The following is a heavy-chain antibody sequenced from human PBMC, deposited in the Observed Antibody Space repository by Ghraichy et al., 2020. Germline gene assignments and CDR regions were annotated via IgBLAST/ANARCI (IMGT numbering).Heavy chain of an antibody. D-gene: IGHD3-10*01. CDR1: GFTFRNYW. V-gene: IGHV3-7*01. Sequence: GGSLRLSCAASGFTFRNYWMNWVRQVPGKGLQWVAIIKGDGSDKFSVDSVKGRFSISRDNAKNSLYLQMNSLRAEDTAVYYCARDPAPSGRNWFDAWGQGTLVTVSS. CDR3: ARDPAPSGRNWFDA. J-gene: IGHJ5*02. CDR2: IKGDGSDK.